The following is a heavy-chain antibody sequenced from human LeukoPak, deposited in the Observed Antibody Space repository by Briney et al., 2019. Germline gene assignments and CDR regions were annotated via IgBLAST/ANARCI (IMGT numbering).Heavy chain of an antibody. CDR3: AKDRTQGSGWYLIFDY. J-gene: IGHJ4*02. V-gene: IGHV3-23*01. Sequence: GGSLRLSCAASGFTYSISAMSWVRQAPGKGLEWVATISGNSITTYYADSLKGRFTISRDSSKNTLYLQMDSLRVEDTAVYFCAKDRTQGSGWYLIFDYWSQGTLVTVSS. CDR2: ISGNSITT. D-gene: IGHD6-19*01. CDR1: GFTYSISA.